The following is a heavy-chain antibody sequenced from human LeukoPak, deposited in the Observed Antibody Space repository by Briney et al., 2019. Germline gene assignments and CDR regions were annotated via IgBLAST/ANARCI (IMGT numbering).Heavy chain of an antibody. V-gene: IGHV3-15*01. Sequence: PGGSLRLSCAASGFTFSNAWMSWVRQAPGKGLEWVGRIKSKTDGGTTDYAAPVKGRFTISRGDSKNTVYLQINSVKTEDTAVYYCTTVAWNQLWSIDYWGQGTLVTVSS. D-gene: IGHD5-18*01. CDR3: TTVAWNQLWSIDY. CDR2: IKSKTDGGTT. CDR1: GFTFSNAW. J-gene: IGHJ4*02.